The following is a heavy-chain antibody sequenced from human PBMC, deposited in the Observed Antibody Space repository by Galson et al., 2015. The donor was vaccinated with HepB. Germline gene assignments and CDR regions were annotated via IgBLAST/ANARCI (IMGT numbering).Heavy chain of an antibody. CDR3: ASPYSGYDSDVFDI. D-gene: IGHD5-12*01. CDR1: GYSFTSYW. CDR2: IDPSDSYT. J-gene: IGHJ3*02. Sequence: QSGAEVKKPGESLRISCKGSGYSFTSYWISWVRQMPGKGLEWMGRIDPSDSYTNYSPSFQGHVTISADESISTAYSQWSSLKASDTAMYYCASPYSGYDSDVFDIWGQGTMVTVSS. V-gene: IGHV5-10-1*01.